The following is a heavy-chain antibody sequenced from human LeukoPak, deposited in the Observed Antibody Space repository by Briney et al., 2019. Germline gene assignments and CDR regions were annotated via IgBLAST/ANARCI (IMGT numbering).Heavy chain of an antibody. Sequence: KPSETLSLTCAVSDVSFTSYYWTWIRQSPGKGLEWLGEISHTGNTHYNPSLKSRVTVSVDISADMSTTRVSLNLKSMTAADTAIYYCARGPGHSFKYWGQGTRVTVSS. V-gene: IGHV4-34*01. CDR3: ARGPGHSFKY. D-gene: IGHD1-1*01. CDR1: DVSFTSYY. J-gene: IGHJ4*02. CDR2: ISHTGNT.